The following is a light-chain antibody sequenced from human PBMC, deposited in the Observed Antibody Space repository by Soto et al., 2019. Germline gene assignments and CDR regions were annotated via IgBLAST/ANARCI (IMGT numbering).Light chain of an antibody. CDR2: DAS. J-gene: IGKJ1*01. V-gene: IGKV3D-15*01. CDR1: QSVSSN. CDR3: QHYNSWPRTWT. Sequence: EIVMTHSPATLSVSPGARATLSCSASQSVSSNLAWYQQKPGQAPRLLIYDASNRATGIPVRFSGSGCGTEFTLTISSLQSEDFAVYHCQHYNSWPRTWTFGQGTKVDIK.